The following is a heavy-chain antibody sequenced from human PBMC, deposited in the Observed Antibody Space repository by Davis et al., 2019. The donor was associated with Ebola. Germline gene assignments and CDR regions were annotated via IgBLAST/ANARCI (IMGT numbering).Heavy chain of an antibody. CDR3: ARGDFLAAAGYYFDY. CDR2: IDPRDSYT. J-gene: IGHJ4*02. CDR1: GYSFTSYW. Sequence: GESLKISCKGSGYSFTSYWIAWVRQMPGKGLEWMGRIDPRDSYTNYSPSFQGHVTISADKSLSSAYLQWSSLKASDTAMYYCARGDFLAAAGYYFDYWGQGTLVTVSS. D-gene: IGHD6-13*01. V-gene: IGHV5-10-1*01.